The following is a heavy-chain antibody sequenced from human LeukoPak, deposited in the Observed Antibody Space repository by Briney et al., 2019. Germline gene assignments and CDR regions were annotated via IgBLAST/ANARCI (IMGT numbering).Heavy chain of an antibody. V-gene: IGHV4-34*01. CDR3: ARGCIYFSVISLTKSSSSYFDY. D-gene: IGHD6-13*01. CDR1: GGSFSGYY. J-gene: IGHJ4*02. Sequence: SETLSLTCAVYGGSFSGYYWSWIRQPPGKGLEWIGEINHSGSTNYNPSLKSRVTISVDTSKNQFSLKLSSVTAADTAVYYCARGCIYFSVISLTKSSSSYFDYWGQGTLVTVSS. CDR2: INHSGST.